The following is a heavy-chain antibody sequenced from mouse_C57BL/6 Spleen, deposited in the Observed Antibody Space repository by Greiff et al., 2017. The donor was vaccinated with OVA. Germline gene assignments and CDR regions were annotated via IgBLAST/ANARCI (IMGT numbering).Heavy chain of an antibody. Sequence: VKVVESGAELVRPGTSVKVSCKASGYAFTNYLIEWVKQRPGQGLEWIGVINPGSGGTNYNEKFKGKATLTADKSSSTAYMQLSSLTSEDSAVYFCARPYYSKGAMDYWGQGTSVTVSS. CDR2: INPGSGGT. J-gene: IGHJ4*01. CDR3: ARPYYSKGAMDY. CDR1: GYAFTNYL. D-gene: IGHD2-5*01. V-gene: IGHV1-54*01.